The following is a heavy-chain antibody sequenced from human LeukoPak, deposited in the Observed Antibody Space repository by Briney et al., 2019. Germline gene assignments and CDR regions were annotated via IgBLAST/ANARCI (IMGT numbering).Heavy chain of an antibody. V-gene: IGHV4-31*03. CDR2: IYYSGST. Sequence: SETLSLTCTVSGGSISSGGYYWSWIRQHPGKGLEWIGYIYYSGSTYYNPSLKSRVTISVDTSKNQFSLKLSSVTAADTAVYYCARDPTRSYGMDVWGQGTTVTVSS. CDR1: GGSISSGGYY. CDR3: ARDPTRSYGMDV. J-gene: IGHJ6*02.